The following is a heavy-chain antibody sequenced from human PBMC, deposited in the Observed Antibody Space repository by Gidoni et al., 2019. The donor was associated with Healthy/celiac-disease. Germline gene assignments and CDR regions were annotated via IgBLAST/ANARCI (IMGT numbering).Heavy chain of an antibody. CDR2: IYYSGRT. J-gene: IGHJ4*02. CDR3: ARVWVVVPAAYFDY. V-gene: IGHV4-31*03. D-gene: IGHD2-2*01. Sequence: QVQLQESGPGLVKPSQTMSLTCTVSGGSISSGGYYWSWIRQHPGKVLEWIGYIYYSGRTYYNPSLKSRVTISVDTSNNQFSLNLSSVTAADTAVYYCARVWVVVPAAYFDYWGQGTLVTVSS. CDR1: GGSISSGGYY.